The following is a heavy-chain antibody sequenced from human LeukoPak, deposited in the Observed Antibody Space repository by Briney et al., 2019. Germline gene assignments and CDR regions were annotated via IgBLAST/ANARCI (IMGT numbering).Heavy chain of an antibody. V-gene: IGHV3-43D*03. D-gene: IGHD7-27*01. CDR2: ISWDGGST. CDR3: VKDLTGGYKGGNAFDI. J-gene: IGHJ3*02. Sequence: GGSLRLSCAASGFTFDDYAMHWVRQAPGKGLEWVSLISWDGGSTYYADSVKGRFTISRDNSKNSLYLQMNSLRAEDTALYYCVKDLTGGYKGGNAFDIWGQGTMVTVSS. CDR1: GFTFDDYA.